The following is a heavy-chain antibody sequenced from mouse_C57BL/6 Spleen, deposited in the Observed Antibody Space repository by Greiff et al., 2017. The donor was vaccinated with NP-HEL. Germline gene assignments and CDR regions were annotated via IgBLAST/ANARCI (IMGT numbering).Heavy chain of an antibody. CDR3: ARVGYGNTYFDN. V-gene: IGHV1-69*01. D-gene: IGHD2-1*01. CDR2: IDPSDSYT. CDR1: GYTFTSYW. J-gene: IGHJ2*01. Sequence: VQLQQPGAELVMPGASVKLSCKASGYTFTSYWMHWVKQRPGQGLEWIGEIDPSDSYTNYNQKFKGKSTLTVDKSSSTAYMQLSSLTSEDSAVYYCARVGYGNTYFDNWGQGTTLTVSS.